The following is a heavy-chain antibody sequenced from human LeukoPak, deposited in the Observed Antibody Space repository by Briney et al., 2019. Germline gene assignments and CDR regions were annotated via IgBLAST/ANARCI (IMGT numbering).Heavy chain of an antibody. CDR1: GYTFTSYA. J-gene: IGHJ4*02. CDR2: INAGNGNT. V-gene: IGHV1-3*01. D-gene: IGHD2-2*01. CDR3: ASGPDARCQPGGCLASPFDY. Sequence: ASVKVSCTASGYTFTSYAMHWVRQAPGQRLEWMGWINAGNGNTKYSQKFQGRVTITRDTSASTAYMELSSLRSEDTAVYYCASGPDARCQPGGCLASPFDYWGQGTLVTVSS.